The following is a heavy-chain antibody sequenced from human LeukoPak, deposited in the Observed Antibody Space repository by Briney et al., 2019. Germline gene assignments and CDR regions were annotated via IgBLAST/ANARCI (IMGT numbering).Heavy chain of an antibody. CDR3: AKDRGFGDSSGYYGFDY. J-gene: IGHJ4*02. D-gene: IGHD3-22*01. CDR1: GFTFSSYG. Sequence: GGSLRLSCAASGFTFSSYGMSWVRQAPGKGLEWVSAISGSGGSTYYADSVKGRFTISRDNSKNTLYLQMNSLRAEDTAVYYCAKDRGFGDSSGYYGFDYWGQGTLVTVSS. CDR2: ISGSGGST. V-gene: IGHV3-23*01.